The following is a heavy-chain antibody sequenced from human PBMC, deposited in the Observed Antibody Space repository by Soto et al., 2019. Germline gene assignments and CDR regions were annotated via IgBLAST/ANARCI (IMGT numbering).Heavy chain of an antibody. CDR3: ATMATVTLVY. Sequence: PGGSLRLSCAASGFTFRSYSMNWVRQAPGKGLEWVSYISSSSSTIYYADSVKGRFTISRDNAKNSLYLQMNSLRAEDTAVYYWATMATVTLVYWGQGTLVTVSS. D-gene: IGHD4-17*01. V-gene: IGHV3-48*01. J-gene: IGHJ4*02. CDR1: GFTFRSYS. CDR2: ISSSSSTI.